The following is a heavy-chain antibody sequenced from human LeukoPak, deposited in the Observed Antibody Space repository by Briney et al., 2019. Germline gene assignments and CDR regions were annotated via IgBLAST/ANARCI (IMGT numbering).Heavy chain of an antibody. D-gene: IGHD3-10*01. CDR3: ARFAESKDAFDI. Sequence: SETLSLTCTVSGGSISSGGYYWSCIRQPPGKGLECIGYIYHSGSTYYNPSLKSRVTISVDRSKNQFSLKLSSVTAADTAVYYCARFAESKDAFDIWGQGTMVTVSS. CDR1: GGSISSGGYY. V-gene: IGHV4-30-2*01. J-gene: IGHJ3*02. CDR2: IYHSGST.